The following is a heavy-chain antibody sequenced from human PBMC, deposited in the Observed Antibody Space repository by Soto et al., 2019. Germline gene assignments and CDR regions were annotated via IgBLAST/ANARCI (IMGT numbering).Heavy chain of an antibody. J-gene: IGHJ4*02. V-gene: IGHV4-30-2*01. D-gene: IGHD4-17*01. Sequence: SETLSLTCAVSGGSISSGGYSWSWIRQPPGKGLEWIGYIYHSGSTYYNPSLKGRVTISVDRSKNQFSLKLSSVTAADTAVYYCASGTYGADFDYWGQGTLVTVSS. CDR3: ASGTYGADFDY. CDR1: GGSISSGGYS. CDR2: IYHSGST.